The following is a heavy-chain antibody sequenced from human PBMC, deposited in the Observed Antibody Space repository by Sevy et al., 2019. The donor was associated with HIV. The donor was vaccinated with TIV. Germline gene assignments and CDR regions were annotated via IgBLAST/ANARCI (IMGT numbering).Heavy chain of an antibody. V-gene: IGHV1-18*01. Sequence: VSVKVSCRASGYTFTSNGIAWVRQDPAQGLEWMGWINTNNGNANYAQKYQGRGPITTDTSTSKGYMELRSLSSDDTAMYYCARDRGYCSGGSCYIQQWGQGTLVTVSS. J-gene: IGHJ1*01. CDR1: GYTFTSNG. CDR3: ARDRGYCSGGSCYIQQ. D-gene: IGHD2-15*01. CDR2: INTNNGNA.